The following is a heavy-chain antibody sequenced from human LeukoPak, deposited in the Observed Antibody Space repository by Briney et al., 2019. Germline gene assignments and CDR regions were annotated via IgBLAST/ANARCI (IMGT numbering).Heavy chain of an antibody. CDR1: GFTFSSYA. V-gene: IGHV3-23*01. CDR2: ISGSGGST. CDR3: ASAAAAGHDFDY. J-gene: IGHJ4*02. Sequence: GGSLRLSCAASGFTFSSYAMSWVRQAPGKGLEWVSAISGSGGSTYYADSAKGRFTISRDNSKNTLYLQMNSLRAEDTAVYYCASAAAAGHDFDYWGQGTLVTVSS. D-gene: IGHD6-13*01.